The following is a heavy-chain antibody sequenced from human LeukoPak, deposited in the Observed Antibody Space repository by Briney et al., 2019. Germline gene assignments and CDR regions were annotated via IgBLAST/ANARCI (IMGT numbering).Heavy chain of an antibody. CDR3: ARDIHGVTMVRGDAFDI. CDR2: INPNSGGT. J-gene: IGHJ3*02. D-gene: IGHD3-10*01. CDR1: GYTFTGYY. Sequence: GASVKVSCKASGYTFTGYYMHWVRQAPGQGLEWMGWINPNSGGTNYAQKFQGRVTMTRDTSISTAYMELSRLRSDDTAVYYCARDIHGVTMVRGDAFDIWGQGTMVTVSS. V-gene: IGHV1-2*02.